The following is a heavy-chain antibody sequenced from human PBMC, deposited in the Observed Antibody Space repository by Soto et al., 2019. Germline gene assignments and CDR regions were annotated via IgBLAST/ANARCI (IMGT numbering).Heavy chain of an antibody. J-gene: IGHJ1*01. CDR3: SSHQDYDSSTPLQH. Sequence: GASVKVSCKASGGTFSSYAISWVRQAPGQGLEWMGGMIPIFGTANYAQKFQGRVTITADESTSTAYMELSSLRSEDTAVYYCSSHQDYDSSTPLQHWGQGTLVTVSS. CDR1: GGTFSSYA. CDR2: MIPIFGTA. D-gene: IGHD3-22*01. V-gene: IGHV1-69*13.